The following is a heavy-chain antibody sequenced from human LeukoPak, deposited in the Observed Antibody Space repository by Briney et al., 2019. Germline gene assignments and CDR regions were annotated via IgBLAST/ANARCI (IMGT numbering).Heavy chain of an antibody. J-gene: IGHJ4*02. D-gene: IGHD6-19*01. Sequence: GGSLRLSCAATGFTFSSYGMHWVRQAPGKGLEWVAVISYDGSNKYYADSVKGRFTISRDNSKNTLYLQMNNLRAEDTAIYYCAKDSLGQWLGLSYFDYWGQGTLVTVSS. CDR1: GFTFSSYG. CDR2: ISYDGSNK. V-gene: IGHV3-30*18. CDR3: AKDSLGQWLGLSYFDY.